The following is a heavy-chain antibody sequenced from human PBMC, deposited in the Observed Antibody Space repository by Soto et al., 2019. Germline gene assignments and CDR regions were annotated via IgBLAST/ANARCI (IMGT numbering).Heavy chain of an antibody. CDR3: ARILEGATTRGYYYGVDV. Sequence: SGPTLVNPTETLTLTCTVSGFSLSNASMGVSWIRQPPGKALEWLAHIFSNDEKSYSTSLKSRLTISKDTSKSQVVLTMTNMDPVDTATYYCARILEGATTRGYYYGVDVWGQGTTVTVSS. J-gene: IGHJ6*02. CDR2: IFSNDEK. CDR1: GFSLSNASMG. V-gene: IGHV2-26*01. D-gene: IGHD1-26*01.